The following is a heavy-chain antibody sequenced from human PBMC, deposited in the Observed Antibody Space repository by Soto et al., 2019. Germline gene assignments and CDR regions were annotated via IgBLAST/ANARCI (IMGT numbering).Heavy chain of an antibody. V-gene: IGHV4-31*03. CDR1: GGSISSGGYY. CDR2: IYYSGST. D-gene: IGHD6-13*01. CDR3: ARDGAAAGDYAFDI. Sequence: SETLSLTCTVSGGSISSGGYYWSWIRQHPGKSLEWIGYIYYSGSTYYNPSLKSRVTISVDTSKNQFSLKLSSVTAADTAVYYCARDGAAAGDYAFDIWGQGTMVTVSS. J-gene: IGHJ3*02.